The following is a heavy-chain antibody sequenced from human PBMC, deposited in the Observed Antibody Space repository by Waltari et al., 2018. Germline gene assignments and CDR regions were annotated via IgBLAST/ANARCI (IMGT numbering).Heavy chain of an antibody. CDR3: AKDFGYYYDSSGSPFDY. Sequence: EVQLVESGGGLVQPGGSLRLSCAASGFPFSSYAMSWVRQAPGKGLEWVSAIRGSGGSTYYADSVKGRFTISRDNSKNTLYLQMNSRRAEDTAVYYCAKDFGYYYDSSGSPFDYWGQGTLVTVSS. V-gene: IGHV3-23*04. D-gene: IGHD3-22*01. CDR1: GFPFSSYA. CDR2: IRGSGGST. J-gene: IGHJ4*02.